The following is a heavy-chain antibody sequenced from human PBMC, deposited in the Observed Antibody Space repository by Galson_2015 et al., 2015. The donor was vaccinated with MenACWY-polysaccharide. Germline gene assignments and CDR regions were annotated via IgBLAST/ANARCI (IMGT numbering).Heavy chain of an antibody. CDR1: GFTFSNYA. CDR2: IVGGSIGT. D-gene: IGHD2-2*01. CDR3: TKYVGYCTSISCSRAFDV. J-gene: IGHJ3*01. V-gene: IGHV3-23*01. Sequence: SLRLSCAASGFTFSNYAMVWGGQAPGKGLEWVSTIVGGSIGTCYADSVKGRLTISRDNSKNTLYLQMNSLRAEDTALYYCTKYVGYCTSISCSRAFDVWGQGTMVTVSS.